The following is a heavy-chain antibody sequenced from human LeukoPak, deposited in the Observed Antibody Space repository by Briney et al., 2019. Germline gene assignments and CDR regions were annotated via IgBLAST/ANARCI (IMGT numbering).Heavy chain of an antibody. D-gene: IGHD6-6*01. CDR1: GFTFSSYE. J-gene: IGHJ4*02. CDR2: ISSCGSAI. Sequence: PGGSLRLSCGASGFTFSSYEMNWVRQAPGKGLELVSYISSCGSAIYYADSVKGRFTISRDNAKNSLYLQMNSLRAEDTAVYYCARNDYSSSSYFYWGQGTLVTVSS. CDR3: ARNDYSSSSYFY. V-gene: IGHV3-48*03.